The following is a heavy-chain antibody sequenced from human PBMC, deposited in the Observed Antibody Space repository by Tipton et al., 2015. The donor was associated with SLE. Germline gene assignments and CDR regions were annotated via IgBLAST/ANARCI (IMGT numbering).Heavy chain of an antibody. V-gene: IGHV3-48*03. CDR3: ARDSKYTVGTHFDY. CDR1: GFTFSSYE. D-gene: IGHD2-2*02. Sequence: VQLVQSGGGLVQPGGSLRLSCAASGFTFSSYEMNWVRQAPGKGLEWVSYISSSGSTIYYADSVKGRFTISRDNAKNSLYLQMNSLRAEDTAVYYCARDSKYTVGTHFDYWGQGTLVTVSS. J-gene: IGHJ4*02. CDR2: ISSSGSTI.